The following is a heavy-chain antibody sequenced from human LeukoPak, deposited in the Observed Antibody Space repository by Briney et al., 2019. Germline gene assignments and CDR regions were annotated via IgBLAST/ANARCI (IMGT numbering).Heavy chain of an antibody. CDR2: IYYSGTT. J-gene: IGHJ5*02. Sequence: GSLRLSCAASGFTFSDYYWGWIRQPPGKGLEWIGSIYYSGTTHYNPSLESRVTISVDTSKNQFSLKLASVTAADTAIYYCAKGAGGFSYYNWFDPWGQGTLVTVSS. D-gene: IGHD5-18*01. V-gene: IGHV4-38-2*01. CDR1: GFTFSDYY. CDR3: AKGAGGFSYYNWFDP.